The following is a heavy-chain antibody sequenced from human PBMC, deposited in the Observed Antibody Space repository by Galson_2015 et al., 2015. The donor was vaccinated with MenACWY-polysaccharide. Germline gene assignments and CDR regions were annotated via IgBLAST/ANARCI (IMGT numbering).Heavy chain of an antibody. CDR1: GFTFNRFS. Sequence: SLRLSCAASGFTFNRFSMGWVRQAPMKGLEWVSGIGATGGDTHYADPVKGRFSISRDNSKNTLFLQMNSLRAEDTAIYYCARDRITGDSRWEFDYWGQGIL. CDR2: IGATGGDT. CDR3: ARDRITGDSRWEFDY. D-gene: IGHD7-27*01. J-gene: IGHJ4*02. V-gene: IGHV3-23*01.